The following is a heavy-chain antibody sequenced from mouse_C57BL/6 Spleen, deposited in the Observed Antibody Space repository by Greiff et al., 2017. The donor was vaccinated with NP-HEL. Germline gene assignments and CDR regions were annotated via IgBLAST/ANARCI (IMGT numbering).Heavy chain of an antibody. CDR2: IDPSDSYT. J-gene: IGHJ3*01. V-gene: IGHV1-69*01. D-gene: IGHD3-2*01. CDR1: GYTFTSYW. CDR3: ARNMDATGSFAY. Sequence: VQLQQPGAELVMPGASVKLSCKASGYTFTSYWMHWVKQRPGQGLEWIGEIDPSDSYTNYNQKFKGKSTLTVDKSSSTAYMQLSSLTSEDSAVYYCARNMDATGSFAYWGQGTLVTVSA.